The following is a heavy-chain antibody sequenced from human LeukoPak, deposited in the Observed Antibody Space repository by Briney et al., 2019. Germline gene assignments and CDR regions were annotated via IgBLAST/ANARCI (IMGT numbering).Heavy chain of an antibody. V-gene: IGHV3-7*01. J-gene: IGHJ4*02. Sequence: GGSLRLSCAASGFSFRDYWMSWVRQAPGKGLEWVADIEPDGSGKAYVDSVKGRFTISRDNAQQSLYLQMDTLTAEDTAVYYCVTSWVRQQRDFWGQGTLVTVSS. CDR2: IEPDGSGK. CDR3: VTSWVRQQRDF. CDR1: GFSFRDYW. D-gene: IGHD3-10*01.